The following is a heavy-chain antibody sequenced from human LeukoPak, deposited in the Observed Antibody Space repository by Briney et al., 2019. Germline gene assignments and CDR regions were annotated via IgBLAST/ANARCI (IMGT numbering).Heavy chain of an antibody. CDR1: GYNFNGYY. J-gene: IGHJ5*02. CDR2: IKPSSSFT. V-gene: IGHV1-2*02. Sequence: ASVNISCKTSGYNFNGYYLHRVRQAPGQGLEWMGWIKPSSSFTDSAERFKDRVTMTSDTSITTAYMELNSLRSDDTAVYYCARGHKTNYYVNSFDPWGQGTLVTVSS. CDR3: ARGHKTNYYVNSFDP. D-gene: IGHD3-10*02.